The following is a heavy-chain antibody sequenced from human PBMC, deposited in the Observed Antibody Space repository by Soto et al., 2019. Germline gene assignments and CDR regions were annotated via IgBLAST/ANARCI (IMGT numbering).Heavy chain of an antibody. V-gene: IGHV3-23*01. J-gene: IGHJ4*02. Sequence: GGSLRVSSGASGCTFGDYAVSWLRQAPGKGLEWVSAINNSGGSTYYADSVKGRFTISRDNSKNTLHLQMNGLRAEDTAVYHCVRSSGWTGDFWGQGISVTVSS. CDR1: GCTFGDYA. CDR2: INNSGGST. CDR3: VRSSGWTGDF. D-gene: IGHD3-10*01.